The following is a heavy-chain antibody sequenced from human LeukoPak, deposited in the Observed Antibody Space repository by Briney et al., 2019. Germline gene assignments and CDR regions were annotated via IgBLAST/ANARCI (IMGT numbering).Heavy chain of an antibody. D-gene: IGHD4-17*01. CDR2: IYYSGST. J-gene: IGHJ3*02. CDR1: GGSISSYY. V-gene: IGHV4-59*08. Sequence: SETLSLTCTVSGGSISSYYWSWIRQPPGKGLEWIGYIYYSGSTNYNPSLKSRVTISEDTSKNQFSLKLSSVTAADTAVYYCARNPHYGDYDAFDIWGQGTMVTVSS. CDR3: ARNPHYGDYDAFDI.